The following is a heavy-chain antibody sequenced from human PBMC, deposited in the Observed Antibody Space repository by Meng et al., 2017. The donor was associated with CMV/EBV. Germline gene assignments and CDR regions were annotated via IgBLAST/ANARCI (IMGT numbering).Heavy chain of an antibody. CDR1: GGSFSGYY. CDR3: ARKGGSYPLDY. J-gene: IGHJ4*02. D-gene: IGHD1-26*01. Sequence: RLKQWGAGLLQPSETLSLTCAVYGGSFSGYYWSWIRQPPGKGLEWIGEINHSGSTNYNPSLKSRVTISVDTSKNQFSLKLSSVTAADTAVYYCARKGGSYPLDYWGQGTLVTVSS. CDR2: INHSGST. V-gene: IGHV4-34*01.